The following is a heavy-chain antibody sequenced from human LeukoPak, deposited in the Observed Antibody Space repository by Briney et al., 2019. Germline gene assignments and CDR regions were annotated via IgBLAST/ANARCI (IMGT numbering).Heavy chain of an antibody. CDR2: ISYDGSNK. Sequence: PGGSLRLSCEASGFTFSSYAMHWVRQAPGKGLEWVAVISYDGSNKYYADSVKGRFTISRDNSKNTLYLQMNSLRAEDTAVYYCARGRYCSSISCRTELDYWGQGTLVTVSS. D-gene: IGHD2-2*01. V-gene: IGHV3-30*04. CDR1: GFTFSSYA. CDR3: ARGRYCSSISCRTELDY. J-gene: IGHJ4*02.